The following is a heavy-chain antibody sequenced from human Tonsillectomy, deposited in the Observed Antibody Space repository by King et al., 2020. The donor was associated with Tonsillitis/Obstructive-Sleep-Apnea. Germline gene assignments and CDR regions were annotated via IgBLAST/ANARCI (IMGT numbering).Heavy chain of an antibody. D-gene: IGHD1-1*01. CDR2: IKLIGST. CDR3: ARVMERWGWPDC. Sequence: VQLQQWGAGLLKPSETLALTFAFYGGSCSGYYWSWIRQPPGKGLEWIGEIKLIGSTNYNPSLKSRVTISVDTSKNQFSLKLRSVTAADTAVYYCARVMERWGWPDCWGQGTLVTVSS. V-gene: IGHV4-34*01. J-gene: IGHJ4*02. CDR1: GGSCSGYY.